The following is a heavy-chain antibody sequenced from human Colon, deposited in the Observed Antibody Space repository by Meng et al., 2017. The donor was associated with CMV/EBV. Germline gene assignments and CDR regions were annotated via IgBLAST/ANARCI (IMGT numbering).Heavy chain of an antibody. V-gene: IGHV1-2*02. Sequence: ASVKVSCKASGYTFTGYYMHWVRQAPGQGLEWMGWINPNSGGTNYAQKFQGRVTMTRDTSISTAYMELSRLRSDDTAMYYCASYYDSSGYDFDYWGQGTLVTVSS. CDR3: ASYYDSSGYDFDY. CDR1: GYTFTGYY. J-gene: IGHJ4*02. CDR2: INPNSGGT. D-gene: IGHD3-22*01.